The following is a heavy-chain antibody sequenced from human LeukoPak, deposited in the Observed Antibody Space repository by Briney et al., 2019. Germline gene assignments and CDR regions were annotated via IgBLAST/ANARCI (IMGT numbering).Heavy chain of an antibody. CDR2: IYQIGST. Sequence: SETLSLTCTVSGYSISGYYWSWIRQPPGKGLEWIGYIYQIGSTNYNPSLKSRVTISVDTSKNQFSLKLSSVTAADTAVYYCARAFLNYYGSGRFDYWGQGTLVTVSS. D-gene: IGHD3-10*01. CDR1: GYSISGYY. CDR3: ARAFLNYYGSGRFDY. J-gene: IGHJ4*02. V-gene: IGHV4-59*01.